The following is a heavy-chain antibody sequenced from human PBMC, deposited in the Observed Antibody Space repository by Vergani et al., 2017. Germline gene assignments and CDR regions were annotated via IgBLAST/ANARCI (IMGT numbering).Heavy chain of an antibody. CDR1: FSPFPLSF. Sequence: QVQLVQSGAEVKKPGASLPVSFPSSFSPFPLSFLLLFLPSPVPFLSLLLFRSAYNGNTNYAQKLQGRVTMTTDTSTSTAYMELRSLRSEDTAVYYCARGSGARYYDSSGYPRGYFDYWGQGTLVTVSS. D-gene: IGHD3-22*01. CDR3: ARGSGARYYDSSGYPRGYFDY. V-gene: IGHV1-18*01. J-gene: IGHJ4*02. CDR2: RSAYNGNT.